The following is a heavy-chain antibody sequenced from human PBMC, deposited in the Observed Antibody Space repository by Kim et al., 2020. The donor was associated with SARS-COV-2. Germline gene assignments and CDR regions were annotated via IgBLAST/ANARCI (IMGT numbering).Heavy chain of an antibody. J-gene: IGHJ6*02. Sequence: GGSLRLSCAASGFTFSSYSMNWVRQAPGKGLEWVSYISSSSSTIYYADSVKGRFTISRDNAKNSLYLQMNSLRDEDTAVYYCARESLVVMYYYYGMDVWGQGTTVTVSS. CDR2: ISSSSSTI. V-gene: IGHV3-48*02. CDR3: ARESLVVMYYYYGMDV. CDR1: GFTFSSYS. D-gene: IGHD3-22*01.